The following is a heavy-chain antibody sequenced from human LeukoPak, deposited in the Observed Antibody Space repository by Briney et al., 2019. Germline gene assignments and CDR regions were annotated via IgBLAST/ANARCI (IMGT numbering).Heavy chain of an antibody. CDR1: GSTFSSYW. J-gene: IGHJ4*02. V-gene: IGHV3-74*01. CDR2: INSDGSST. CDR3: ASEPDYGDYPSFDY. D-gene: IGHD4-17*01. Sequence: GGSLRLSCAASGSTFSSYWMHWVRQAPGKGLVWVSRINSDGSSTSYADSVKGRFTISRDNAKNTLYLQMNSLRAEDTAVYYCASEPDYGDYPSFDYWGQGTLVTVSS.